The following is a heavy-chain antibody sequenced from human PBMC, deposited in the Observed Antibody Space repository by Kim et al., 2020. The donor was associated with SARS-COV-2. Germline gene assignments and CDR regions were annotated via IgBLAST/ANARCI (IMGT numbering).Heavy chain of an antibody. Sequence: SETLSLTCTVSGGSISSYYWSWIRPPPGKGLEWIGYIYYSGSTNYNPSLKSRVTISVDTSKNQFSLKLSSVTAADTAVYYCARLGPQYGDYYAFDIWGQGTMDTVSS. CDR2: IYYSGST. CDR1: GGSISSYY. CDR3: ARLGPQYGDYYAFDI. D-gene: IGHD4-17*01. V-gene: IGHV4-59*08. J-gene: IGHJ3*02.